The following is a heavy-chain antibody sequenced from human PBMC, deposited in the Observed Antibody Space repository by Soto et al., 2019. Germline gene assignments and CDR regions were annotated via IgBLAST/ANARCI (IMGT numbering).Heavy chain of an antibody. J-gene: IGHJ6*02. CDR2: ISYSGST. CDR1: GGSISSGSYY. CDR3: ARDPYYYGSGSYGGMDV. V-gene: IGHV4-31*03. Sequence: QVQLQESGPGLVKPSQTLSLTCTVSGGSISSGSYYWSWIRQHPGKGLEWIGYISYSGSTYYNPSLGSRVTLSVDTSEHQFPLQLSSVTAADTAVYYCARDPYYYGSGSYGGMDVWGQGTTVTVSS. D-gene: IGHD3-10*01.